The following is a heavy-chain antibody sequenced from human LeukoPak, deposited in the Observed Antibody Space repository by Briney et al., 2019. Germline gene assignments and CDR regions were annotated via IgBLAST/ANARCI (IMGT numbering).Heavy chain of an antibody. V-gene: IGHV1-58*02. J-gene: IGHJ4*02. D-gene: IGHD6-19*01. CDR1: GFTFTSSA. Sequence: ASVKVCCKASGFTFTSSAMQWVRQARGQRLEWRGWIVVGSGNTNDAQKFQERVTITSDMSTSTVYMELSSLRSEGTAVYYCAAAYSSGWYGTLDYWGQGTLVTVSS. CDR2: IVVGSGNT. CDR3: AAAYSSGWYGTLDY.